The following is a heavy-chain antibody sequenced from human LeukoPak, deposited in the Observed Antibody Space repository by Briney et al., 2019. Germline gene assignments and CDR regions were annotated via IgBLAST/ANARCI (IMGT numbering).Heavy chain of an antibody. V-gene: IGHV5-10-1*01. CDR1: GYRFTNYW. CDR2: IDPSDSYT. CDR3: ATRGFSDYGANFDY. D-gene: IGHD4/OR15-4a*01. J-gene: IGHJ4*02. Sequence: GESLKISCKGSGYRFTNYWISWVRQMPGKGLEWMGRIDPSDSYTNYSPSFQGHVTISADKSISTAYLQWSSLKASDTAMYYCATRGFSDYGANFDYWGQGTLVTVSS.